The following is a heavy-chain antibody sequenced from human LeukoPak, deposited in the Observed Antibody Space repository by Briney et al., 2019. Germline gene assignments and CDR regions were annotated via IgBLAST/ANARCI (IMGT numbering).Heavy chain of an antibody. Sequence: SETLSLTCAVSGGSISSSNWWSWVRQPPGKGLEWIGEIYHSGSTNYNPSLKSRVTISVDKSKNQFSLKLSSVTAADTAVYYCAGGALRYFDWLKKDYYYMDVWGKGTTVTISS. CDR1: GGSISSSNW. J-gene: IGHJ6*03. V-gene: IGHV4-4*02. CDR3: AGGALRYFDWLKKDYYYMDV. CDR2: IYHSGST. D-gene: IGHD3-9*01.